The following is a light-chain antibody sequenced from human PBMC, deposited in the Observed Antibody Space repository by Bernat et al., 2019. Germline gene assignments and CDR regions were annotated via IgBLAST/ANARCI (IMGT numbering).Light chain of an antibody. J-gene: IGLJ2*01. Sequence: QAGLTQPPSVSKGLRQTATLTCTGNSNNVGNQGAAWLQQHQGHPPKLLSYRNNNRPSGISERFSASRSGNTASLTITGLQPEDEADYYCSAWDSSLRVVIFGGGTKLTVL. V-gene: IGLV10-54*04. CDR2: RNN. CDR1: SNNVGNQG. CDR3: SAWDSSLRVVI.